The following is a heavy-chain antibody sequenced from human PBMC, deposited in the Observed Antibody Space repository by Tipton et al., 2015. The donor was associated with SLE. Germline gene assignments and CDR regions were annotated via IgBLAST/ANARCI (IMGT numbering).Heavy chain of an antibody. CDR1: GFTFDDYA. D-gene: IGHD6-13*01. CDR2: ISWDGGST. Sequence: GSLRLSCAASGFTFDDYAMHWVRQAPGKGLEWVSLISWDGGSTYYADSVKGRFTISRDNSKNSLYLQMNSLRAEDTAVYYCAKGSSWPDYWGQGTLVTVSS. V-gene: IGHV3-43D*03. J-gene: IGHJ4*02. CDR3: AKGSSWPDY.